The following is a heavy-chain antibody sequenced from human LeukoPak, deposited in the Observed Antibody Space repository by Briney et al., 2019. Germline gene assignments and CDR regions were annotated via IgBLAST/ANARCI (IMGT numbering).Heavy chain of an antibody. CDR3: ASTHWYSSGYPYFGY. Sequence: GESLKISCKGSGYSFTSYWISWVRQMPGKGLEWMGRIDPSDSYTNYSPSFQGHVTISADKSISAAYLQWSSLKASDTAMYYCASTHWYSSGYPYFGYWGQGTLVTVSS. CDR2: IDPSDSYT. J-gene: IGHJ4*02. CDR1: GYSFTSYW. D-gene: IGHD6-19*01. V-gene: IGHV5-10-1*01.